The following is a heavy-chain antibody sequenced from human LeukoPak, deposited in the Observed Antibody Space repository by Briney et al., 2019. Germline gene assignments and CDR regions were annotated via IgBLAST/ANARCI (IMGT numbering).Heavy chain of an antibody. J-gene: IGHJ6*03. Sequence: SETLSLTCAVYGGSFSGYYWSWIRQPPGKGLEWIGEINHSGSTNYNPSLKSRVTISVDTSKNQFSLKLSSVTAADTAVYYCARRGIVATIPFRYYYYYYMDVWGKGTTVTIPS. D-gene: IGHD5-12*01. CDR3: ARRGIVATIPFRYYYYYYMDV. CDR2: INHSGST. CDR1: GGSFSGYY. V-gene: IGHV4-34*01.